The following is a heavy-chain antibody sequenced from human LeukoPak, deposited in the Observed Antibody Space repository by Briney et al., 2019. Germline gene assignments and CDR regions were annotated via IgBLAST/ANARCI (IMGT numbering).Heavy chain of an antibody. CDR1: GYTFTSYG. D-gene: IGHD3-22*01. V-gene: IGHV1-18*01. CDR3: ARVRRRDYYYDSSGQMAFDI. J-gene: IGHJ3*02. CDR2: ISAYNGNT. Sequence: ASVKVSCKASGYTFTSYGISWVRQAPGQGLEWMGWISAYNGNTNYAQKLQGRVTMTTDTSTSTAYMELRSLRSDDTAVYYCARVRRRDYYYDSSGQMAFDIWGQGTMVTVSS.